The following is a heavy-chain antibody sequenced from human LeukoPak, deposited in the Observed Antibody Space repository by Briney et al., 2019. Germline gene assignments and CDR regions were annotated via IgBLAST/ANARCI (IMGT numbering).Heavy chain of an antibody. CDR3: ARPMTGGGAFDI. V-gene: IGHV3-21*01. CDR1: EFTFSNYW. Sequence: GGSLRLSCVASEFTFSNYWMAWVRQAPGKGPEWVSSISSSSSYIYYADSVKGRFTISRDNAKNSLYLQMNSLRAEDTAVYYCARPMTGGGAFDIWGQGTMVTVSS. CDR2: ISSSSSYI. J-gene: IGHJ3*02. D-gene: IGHD3-10*01.